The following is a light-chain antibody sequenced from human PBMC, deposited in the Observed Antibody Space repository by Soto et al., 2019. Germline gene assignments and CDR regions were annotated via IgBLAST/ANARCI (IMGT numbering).Light chain of an antibody. CDR2: AAS. V-gene: IGKV1-39*01. CDR3: HQRQYWPPIT. J-gene: IGKJ5*01. Sequence: DIQMTQSPSSLSASVEDRVIITCRASQSISSYLNWYQQKPGKAPKLLIYAASSLQSGVPSRFSGSGSGTDFTLTISSLEPEDFAVYYCHQRQYWPPITFGQGTRLEIK. CDR1: QSISSY.